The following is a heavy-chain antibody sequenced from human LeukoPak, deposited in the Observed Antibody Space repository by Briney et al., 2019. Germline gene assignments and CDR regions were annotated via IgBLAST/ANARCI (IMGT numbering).Heavy chain of an antibody. V-gene: IGHV5-51*01. CDR3: ARSISTGMDYFDY. D-gene: IGHD5-18*01. CDR2: IYPGDSDT. CDR1: GYSFTRYW. Sequence: GESLKISCKGSGYSFTRYWIGRVRQMPGKGLEWMGIIYPGDSDTRYSPSFQGQVTISADKSISTAYLQWSSLKASDTAMYYCARSISTGMDYFDYWGQGTLVTVSS. J-gene: IGHJ4*02.